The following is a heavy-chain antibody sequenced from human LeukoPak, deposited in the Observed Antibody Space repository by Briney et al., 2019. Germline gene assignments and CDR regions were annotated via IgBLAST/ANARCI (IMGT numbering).Heavy chain of an antibody. CDR2: INAGNGNT. D-gene: IGHD3-22*01. J-gene: IGHJ4*02. Sequence: GASVKVSCKASGYTFTSYAIHWVRQAPGQRLEWMGWINAGNGNTKYSQKFQGRVTITRDTSASTAYMELSSLRSEDTAVYYCARGDYYDSSGYSPPLDYWGQGTLVTVSS. V-gene: IGHV1-3*01. CDR3: ARGDYYDSSGYSPPLDY. CDR1: GYTFTSYA.